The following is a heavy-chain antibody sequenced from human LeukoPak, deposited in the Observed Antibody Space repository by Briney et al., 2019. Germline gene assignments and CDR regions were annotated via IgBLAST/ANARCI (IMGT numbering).Heavy chain of an antibody. CDR2: INPNSGGA. CDR1: GYTFTGYY. V-gene: IGHV1-2*02. Sequence: ASVKVSCKASGYTFTGYYMHWVRQAPGQGLEWMGWINPNSGGANYAQKFQGRVTMTRDTSISTAYMELSRLRSDDTAVYYCASGSTMIVVALDYWGQGTLVTVSS. CDR3: ASGSTMIVVALDY. D-gene: IGHD3-22*01. J-gene: IGHJ4*02.